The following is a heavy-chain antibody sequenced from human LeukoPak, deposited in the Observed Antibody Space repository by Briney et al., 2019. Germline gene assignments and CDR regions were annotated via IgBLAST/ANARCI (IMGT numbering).Heavy chain of an antibody. CDR2: INPNSGGT. J-gene: IGHJ6*03. D-gene: IGHD3-10*01. CDR1: GYTFTGYY. CDR3: ARGEKGGITMVRGSPYYYYMDV. V-gene: IGHV1-2*02. Sequence: ASVKVSCKASGYTFTGYYMHWVRQAPGQGLEWMGWINPNSGGTNYAQKFQGRVTMTRDTSISTAYMELSRLRSDDTAVYYCARGEKGGITMVRGSPYYYYMDVWGKGTTVTISS.